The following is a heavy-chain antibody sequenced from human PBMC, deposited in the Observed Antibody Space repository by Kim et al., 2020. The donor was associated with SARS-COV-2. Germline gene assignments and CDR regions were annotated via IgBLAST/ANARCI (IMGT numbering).Heavy chain of an antibody. D-gene: IGHD3-10*01. CDR2: IYYSGST. V-gene: IGHV4-31*03. CDR3: ARGSGVYGSGRQYDFDP. J-gene: IGHJ5*02. CDR1: GGSISSGGYY. Sequence: SETLSLTCTVSGGSISSGGYYWSWIRQHPGKGLEWIGYIYYSGSTYYNPSLKSRVTISVDTSKNQFSLKLSSVTAADTAVYYCARGSGVYGSGRQYDFDPWGQGTLVTVSS.